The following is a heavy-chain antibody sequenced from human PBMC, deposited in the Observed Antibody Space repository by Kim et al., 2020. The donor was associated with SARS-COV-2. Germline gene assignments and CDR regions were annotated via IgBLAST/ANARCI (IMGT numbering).Heavy chain of an antibody. D-gene: IGHD3-22*01. CDR3: ASTNYDSSGYYFRSTNWFDP. Sequence: SETLSLTCTVSGGSISSSSYYWGWIRQPPGKGLEWIGSIYYSGSTYYNPSLKSRVTISVDTSKNQFSLKLSSVTAADTAVYYCASTNYDSSGYYFRSTNWFDPWGQGTLVTVSS. V-gene: IGHV4-39*01. CDR2: IYYSGST. J-gene: IGHJ5*02. CDR1: GGSISSSSYY.